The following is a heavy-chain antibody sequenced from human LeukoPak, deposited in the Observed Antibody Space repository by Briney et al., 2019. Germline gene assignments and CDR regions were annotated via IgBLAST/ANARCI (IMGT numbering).Heavy chain of an antibody. V-gene: IGHV1-2*02. CDR1: GYTFTGYY. CDR2: INPNSGGT. D-gene: IGHD3-22*01. Sequence: GASVKVSCKASGYTFTGYYMHWVRQAPGQGLEWMGWINPNSGGTNYAQKFQGRVTMTRDTSISTAYMELSRLRSDDTAVYYCARDDRRYYYDSSGYYYGYGGQGTLVTVSS. J-gene: IGHJ4*02. CDR3: ARDDRRYYYDSSGYYYGY.